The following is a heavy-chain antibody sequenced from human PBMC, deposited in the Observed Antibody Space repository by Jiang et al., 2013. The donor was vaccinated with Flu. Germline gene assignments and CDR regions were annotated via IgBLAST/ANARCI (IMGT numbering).Heavy chain of an antibody. J-gene: IGHJ4*02. CDR2: LMPIFRTT. D-gene: IGHD6-13*01. CDR1: GDSFSSYA. Sequence: GAEVKKPGSSVKVSCKASGDSFSSYAINWVRQAPGQGLEWMGRLMPIFRTTNYAQQFQGRVTITADESTSTAYMELRSLRSDDTVVYYCARDQTGYGSSWFPYWGQGTLVTVSS. V-gene: IGHV1-69*15. CDR3: ARDQTGYGSSWFPY.